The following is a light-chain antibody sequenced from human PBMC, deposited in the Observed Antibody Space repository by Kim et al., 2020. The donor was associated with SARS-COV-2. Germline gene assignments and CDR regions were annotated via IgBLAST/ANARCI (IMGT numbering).Light chain of an antibody. CDR3: NSYTSSGGVV. J-gene: IGLJ2*01. CDR2: DVT. CDR1: SSDVGGYKY. Sequence: GQSITISCTGTSSDVGGYKYVSWYQQHPGKAPKLMIYDVTNRPSGVSNRFSGSKSGNTASLTISGLQAEDEADYYCNSYTSSGGVVFGGGTQLTVL. V-gene: IGLV2-14*03.